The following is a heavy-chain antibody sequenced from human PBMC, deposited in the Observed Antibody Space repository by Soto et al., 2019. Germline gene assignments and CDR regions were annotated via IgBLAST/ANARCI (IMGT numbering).Heavy chain of an antibody. Sequence: SQTLSLTCAISGDSASSNSAAWNWIRQSPSRGLEWLGRTYYRSKWYNDYAVSVKSRITINPDTSKNQFSLQLNSVTPEDTAVYYCARARLGQWLVQGYNWFDPWGQGTLVTVSS. V-gene: IGHV6-1*01. J-gene: IGHJ5*02. CDR3: ARARLGQWLVQGYNWFDP. CDR1: GDSASSNSAA. CDR2: TYYRSKWYN. D-gene: IGHD6-19*01.